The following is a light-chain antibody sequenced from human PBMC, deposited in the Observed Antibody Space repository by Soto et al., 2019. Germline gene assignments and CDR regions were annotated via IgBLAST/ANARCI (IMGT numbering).Light chain of an antibody. CDR2: DAS. CDR1: QEIYNY. Sequence: DIQMTQSPSSLSASVGDRVTITCQASQEIYNYLNWYQQKPGKAPELLIYDASNLKPGVPSSFSVSGSGTDFTFGISSLQPEDIATYYWQLSHNLPLTFGGGTKVQI. CDR3: QLSHNLPLT. J-gene: IGKJ4*01. V-gene: IGKV1-33*01.